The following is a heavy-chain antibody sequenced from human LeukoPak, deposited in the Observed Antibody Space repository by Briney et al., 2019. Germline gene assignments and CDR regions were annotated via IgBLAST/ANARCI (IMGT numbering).Heavy chain of an antibody. CDR1: GFTFSSYC. D-gene: IGHD3-10*01. V-gene: IGHV3-30*03. Sequence: GGSLRLSCAASGFTFSSYCMDWVRQAPGKGLEWVTIISYDGTNKYYADSVKGRFTISRDNSKNTLYLQMNSLRAEDTAVYYCATQPRYYYGSGSYGDVDYWGQGTLVTVSS. CDR2: ISYDGTNK. CDR3: ATQPRYYYGSGSYGDVDY. J-gene: IGHJ4*02.